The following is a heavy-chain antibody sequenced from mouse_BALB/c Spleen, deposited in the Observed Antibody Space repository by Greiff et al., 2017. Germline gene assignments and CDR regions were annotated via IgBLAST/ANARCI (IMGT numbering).Heavy chain of an antibody. V-gene: IGHV2-9*02. CDR2: IWAGGST. D-gene: IGHD2-4*01. J-gene: IGHJ3*01. Sequence: VKLVESGPGLVAPSQSLSITCTVSGFSLTSYGVHWVRQPPGKGLEWLGVIWAGGSTNYNSALMSRLSISKDNSKSQVFLKMNSLQTDDTAMYYCAIYDYDRGFAYWGQGTLVTVSA. CDR3: AIYDYDRGFAY. CDR1: GFSLTSYG.